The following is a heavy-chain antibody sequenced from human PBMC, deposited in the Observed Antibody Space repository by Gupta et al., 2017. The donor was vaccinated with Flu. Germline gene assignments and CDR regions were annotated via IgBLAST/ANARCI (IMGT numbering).Heavy chain of an antibody. D-gene: IGHD6-13*01. J-gene: IGHJ4*02. CDR1: GYTFTGYY. CDR2: INPDSGDT. V-gene: IGHV1-2*02. Sequence: QVQLVQSGPEVKRPGASVTVSCKTSGYTFTGYYIHWVRQAPGQGFEWLGWINPDSGDTNYAQKFRGRVTMTRDTSINTAYMELKSLTYDDTGVYYCARDFSYSRRRPYFDRWGKGALVTVSS. CDR3: ARDFSYSRRRPYFDR.